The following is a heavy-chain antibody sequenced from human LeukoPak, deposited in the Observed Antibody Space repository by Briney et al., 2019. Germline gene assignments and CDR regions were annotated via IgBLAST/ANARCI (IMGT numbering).Heavy chain of an antibody. Sequence: WASVKVSCKTSGYTFTSYGINWVRQATGQGLEWMGWLSPNSGNTGYAQKFQGRVTITRNTSINTAYMELSSLRSEDTAVYYCASSTYYYGSGSYVDAFDIWGQGTMVTVPS. V-gene: IGHV1-8*03. J-gene: IGHJ3*02. CDR1: GYTFTSYG. CDR3: ASSTYYYGSGSYVDAFDI. D-gene: IGHD3-10*01. CDR2: LSPNSGNT.